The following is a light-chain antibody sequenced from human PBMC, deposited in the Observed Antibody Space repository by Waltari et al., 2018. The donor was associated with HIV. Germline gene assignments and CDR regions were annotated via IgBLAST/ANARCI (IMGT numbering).Light chain of an antibody. CDR2: EVT. CDR1: SSNVGSDAL. CDR3: CSCPRSGIRYV. V-gene: IGLV2-23*02. Sequence: QSALTQPASVSGSPGQSIPISCTGTSSNVGSDALVPWYQQHPGEAPKLIIYEVTKRPSGVSNRFSGSKSGNTASLTISGLQAEDEADYYCCSCPRSGIRYVFGTGTKVTVL. J-gene: IGLJ1*01.